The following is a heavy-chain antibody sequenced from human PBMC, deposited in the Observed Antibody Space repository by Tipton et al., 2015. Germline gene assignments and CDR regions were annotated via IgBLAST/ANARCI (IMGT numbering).Heavy chain of an antibody. CDR2: IHYSGSA. Sequence: LRLSCTVSGVSISSGGYYWSWIRQHPGKGLECIGYIHYSGSAYYNPSLKSRLTISVDTSKSQFSLKLTSVTAADTAVYYCARDRGYGDYYGMDVWGQGTTVTVSS. V-gene: IGHV4-31*02. CDR3: ARDRGYGDYYGMDV. D-gene: IGHD5-12*01. CDR1: GVSISSGGYY. J-gene: IGHJ6*01.